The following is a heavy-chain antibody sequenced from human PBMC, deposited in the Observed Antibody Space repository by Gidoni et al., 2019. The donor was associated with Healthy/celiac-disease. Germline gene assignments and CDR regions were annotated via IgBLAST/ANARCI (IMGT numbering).Heavy chain of an antibody. J-gene: IGHJ4*02. D-gene: IGHD1-26*01. CDR3: ARGRGSYPPDY. CDR2: INHSGST. Sequence: GLEWIGEINHSGSTNYNPSLKSRVTISVDTSKNQFSLKLSSVTAADTAVYYCARGRGSYPPDYWGQGTLVTVSS. V-gene: IGHV4-34*01.